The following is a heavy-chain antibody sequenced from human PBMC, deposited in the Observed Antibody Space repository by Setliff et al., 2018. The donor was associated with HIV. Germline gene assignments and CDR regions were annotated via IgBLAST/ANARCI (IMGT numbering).Heavy chain of an antibody. J-gene: IGHJ4*02. CDR2: IYYSGST. V-gene: IGHV4-31*03. CDR1: GDYISSGGYY. CDR3: ARGGALEWELPFDY. Sequence: KPSETLSLTCTVSGDYISSGGYYWSWIRQHPGKGLEWIGYIYYSGSTYYNPSLQSRVTISVDTSKNHFSLKLNSVTAADTAVYYCARGGALEWELPFDYWGQGTLVTVSS. D-gene: IGHD1-26*01.